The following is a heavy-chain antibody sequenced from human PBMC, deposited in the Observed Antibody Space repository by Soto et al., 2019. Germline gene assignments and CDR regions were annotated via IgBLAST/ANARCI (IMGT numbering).Heavy chain of an antibody. CDR1: GFTFRSFG. D-gene: IGHD6-13*01. CDR3: AKDVGQQLVLNYGMDV. CDR2: VSYDGNHK. J-gene: IGHJ6*02. V-gene: IGHV3-30*18. Sequence: QVQLVESGGGVIQPGTSLSLSCGSSGFTFRSFGMYWVRQAPGKGLEWVAVVSYDGNHKYYADSVKGRFTVSRDNAKNMLYLQMNSLRGEDTAVYYCAKDVGQQLVLNYGMDVWGQGTTVTVCS.